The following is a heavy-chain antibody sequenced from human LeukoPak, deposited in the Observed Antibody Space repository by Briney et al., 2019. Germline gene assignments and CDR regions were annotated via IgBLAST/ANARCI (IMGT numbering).Heavy chain of an antibody. V-gene: IGHV3-21*01. D-gene: IGHD4-17*01. Sequence: GGSLRLSCTASGFTFSAYAMSWVRQGPGKGLEWVSSISSSSSYIYYADSVKGRFTISRDNAKNSLYLQMNSLRAEDTAVYYCARLAGDYWGQGTTVTVSS. J-gene: IGHJ6*02. CDR2: ISSSSSYI. CDR3: ARLAGDY. CDR1: GFTFSAYA.